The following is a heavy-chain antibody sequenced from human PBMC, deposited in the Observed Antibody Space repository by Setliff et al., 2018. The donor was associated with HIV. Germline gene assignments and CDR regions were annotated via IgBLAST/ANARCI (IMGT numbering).Heavy chain of an antibody. V-gene: IGHV3-7*01. CDR1: RFDFNNYW. D-gene: IGHD3-10*01. CDR2: IGQDGSEK. CDR3: ARKLRPGHGVDV. Sequence: PGGSLRLSCAASRFDFNNYWTCWVRQAPGKGLEWVANIGQDGSEKNYVDSVKGRFTISRDNAKTSMDLQMNSLRAEDTAIYYCARKLRPGHGVDVWGQGTTVTVSS. J-gene: IGHJ6*02.